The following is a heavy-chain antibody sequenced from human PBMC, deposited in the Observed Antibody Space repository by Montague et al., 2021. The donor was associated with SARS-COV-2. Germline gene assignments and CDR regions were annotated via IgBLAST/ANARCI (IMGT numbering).Heavy chain of an antibody. CDR1: GFTFSSYS. D-gene: IGHD5-18*01. CDR2: ISYDGSNK. CDR3: ANVLDSYGCCFDY. J-gene: IGHJ4*02. Sequence: SLRLSCAASGFTFSSYSLHWVRQAPGKGLEWVAVISYDGSNKHYADSVKGRFTISRDNSKNTLYLQMNSLRAEDTAVYYCANVLDSYGCCFDYWGQGTLVTVSS. V-gene: IGHV3-30*18.